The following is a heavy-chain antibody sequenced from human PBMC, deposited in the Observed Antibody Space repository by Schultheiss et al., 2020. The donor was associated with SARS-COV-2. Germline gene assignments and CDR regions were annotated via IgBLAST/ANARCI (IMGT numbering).Heavy chain of an antibody. V-gene: IGHV4-59*08. CDR1: GGSISSYY. CDR3: ARHLRDSSGWVDY. Sequence: SETLSLTCTVSGGSISSYYWSWIRQHPGRGLEWIGYIYYSGSTYYNPSLKSRFTISVDTSKNQFSLKLSSVTAADTAVYYCARHLRDSSGWVDYWGQGTLVTVSS. CDR2: IYYSGST. D-gene: IGHD6-19*01. J-gene: IGHJ4*02.